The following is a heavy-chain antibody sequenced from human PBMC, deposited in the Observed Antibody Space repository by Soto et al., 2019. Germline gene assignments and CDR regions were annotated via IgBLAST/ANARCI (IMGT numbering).Heavy chain of an antibody. Sequence: GASVKVSCKASGYTFTSYGISWVRQAPGQGLEWMGWISAYNGNTNYAQKLQGRVTMTTDTSTSTAYMELRSLRSDDTAVYYCASGYADDYYYYMDVWGKGTTVTVSS. CDR3: ASGYADDYYYYMDV. J-gene: IGHJ6*03. D-gene: IGHD5-12*01. CDR2: ISAYNGNT. CDR1: GYTFTSYG. V-gene: IGHV1-18*01.